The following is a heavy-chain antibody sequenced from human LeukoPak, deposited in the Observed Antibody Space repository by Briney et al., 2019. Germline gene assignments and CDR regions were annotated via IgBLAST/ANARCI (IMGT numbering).Heavy chain of an antibody. D-gene: IGHD6-19*01. J-gene: IGHJ5*02. CDR3: ARVVYSSGWTNWFDP. CDR2: IKQDGSEK. Sequence: GGSLRLSCAASGFTFSSYWMGWVRQAPGKGLEWVANIKQDGSEKYYVDSVKGRFTISRDNAKNSLYLQMNSLRAEDTAVYYCARVVYSSGWTNWFDPWGQGTLVTVSS. CDR1: GFTFSSYW. V-gene: IGHV3-7*01.